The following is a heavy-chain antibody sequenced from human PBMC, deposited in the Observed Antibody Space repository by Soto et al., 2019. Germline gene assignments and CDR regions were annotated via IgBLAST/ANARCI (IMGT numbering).Heavy chain of an antibody. Sequence: GGSLRLSCAGSGFTFSSYWMSWVRQAPGKGLEWVANIKEDGSEKYYVDSVKGRFTVSRDNAKNSLYLQMNSLRAEDTAVYYCARRRGYGYVYWGQGTLVTISS. D-gene: IGHD5-18*01. CDR3: ARRRGYGYVY. CDR1: GFTFSSYW. CDR2: IKEDGSEK. V-gene: IGHV3-7*04. J-gene: IGHJ4*02.